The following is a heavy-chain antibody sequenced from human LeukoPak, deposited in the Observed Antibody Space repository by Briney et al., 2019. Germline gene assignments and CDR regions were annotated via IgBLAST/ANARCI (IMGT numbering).Heavy chain of an antibody. CDR1: GDSVSSNSAA. CDR2: TYYRSKWYS. Sequence: SQTLSRTCAISGDSVSSNSAAWNWIRQSPSRGLEWLGRTYYRSKWYSDYAGSVKSRITINSDTSKNQFSLQLNSVSPEDTAVYYCAGGGGSFDYWGQGTLVTVSS. CDR3: AGGGGSFDY. V-gene: IGHV6-1*01. D-gene: IGHD3-16*01. J-gene: IGHJ4*02.